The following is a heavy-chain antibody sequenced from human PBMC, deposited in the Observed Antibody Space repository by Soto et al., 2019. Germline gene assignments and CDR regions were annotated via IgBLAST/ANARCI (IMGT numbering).Heavy chain of an antibody. Sequence: PWGSLRLSCAASGFTFTMYSMNWVRQAPGKGLEWVSSISSTTNYIYYGDSMKGRFTISRYNAKNSLYLEMNSLRAEDTAVYYCARESEDLTSNFDYWGQGTLVTVSS. J-gene: IGHJ4*02. CDR3: ARESEDLTSNFDY. CDR1: GFTFTMYS. CDR2: ISSTTNYI. V-gene: IGHV3-21*06.